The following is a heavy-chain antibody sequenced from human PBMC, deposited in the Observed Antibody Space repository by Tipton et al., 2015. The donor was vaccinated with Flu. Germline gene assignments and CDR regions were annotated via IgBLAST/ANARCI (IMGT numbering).Heavy chain of an antibody. CDR2: IHISGST. CDR3: ARAGRDGYNHPFNY. V-gene: IGHV4-61*02. Sequence: TLSLTCSVSSDSISSPSYSWSWIRQSAGKGLEWIGRIHISGSTDLNPSLKSRVTISVAASKEQFSLKLNSVTAADTAVYYCARAGRDGYNHPFNYWGQGILVTVSS. J-gene: IGHJ4*02. D-gene: IGHD5-24*01. CDR1: SDSISSPSYS.